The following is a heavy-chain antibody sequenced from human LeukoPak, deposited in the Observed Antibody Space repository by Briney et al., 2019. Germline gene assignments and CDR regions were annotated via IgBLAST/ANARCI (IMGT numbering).Heavy chain of an antibody. CDR2: IYISGST. V-gene: IGHV4-4*07. D-gene: IGHD2-2*01. CDR1: GGSISSYY. CDR3: AREIVVVPAAMRGGYYYYMDV. J-gene: IGHJ6*03. Sequence: PSETLSLTCTVSGGSISSYYWSWIRQPAGKGLEWIGRIYISGSTNYNPSLKSRVTISVDKSKNQFSLKLSSVTAADTAVYYCAREIVVVPAAMRGGYYYYMDVWGKGTTVTVSS.